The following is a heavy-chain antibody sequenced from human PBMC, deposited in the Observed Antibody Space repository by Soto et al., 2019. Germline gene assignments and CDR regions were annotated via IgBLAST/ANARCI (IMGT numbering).Heavy chain of an antibody. CDR3: AKDRDYPRDYFHY. CDR2: VSPNGQGI. V-gene: IGHV3-23*01. J-gene: IGHJ4*02. CDR1: GFTLGRYG. Sequence: PGGSLRLCCAASGFTLGRYGMSWVRQAPGKGLEWVSAVSPNGQGIYYADSVRGRFTISRDFSKNTVFLHMDSLRAEDTAVYYCAKDRDYPRDYFHYWGQGTLVTVSS. D-gene: IGHD3-10*01.